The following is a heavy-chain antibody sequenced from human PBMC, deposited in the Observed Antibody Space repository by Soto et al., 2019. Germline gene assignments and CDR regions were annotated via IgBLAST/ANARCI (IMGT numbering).Heavy chain of an antibody. J-gene: IGHJ5*02. CDR3: ARDQTGITTAGGGRIDR. Sequence: QVQLVESGGGVVQPWRSLSLSCAASGFTFSTHAMHWVRQAPGKGLECVAIVSFDGINKYYADSVKGRFTISRDNSKNTLYLQMSGLTPEDTAFYYCARDQTGITTAGGGRIDRWGQGTLVTVSS. CDR1: GFTFSTHA. V-gene: IGHV3-30-3*01. D-gene: IGHD6-13*01. CDR2: VSFDGINK.